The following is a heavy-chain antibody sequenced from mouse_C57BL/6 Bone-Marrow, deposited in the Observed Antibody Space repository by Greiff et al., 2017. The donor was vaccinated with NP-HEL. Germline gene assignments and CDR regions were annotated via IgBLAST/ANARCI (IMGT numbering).Heavy chain of an antibody. V-gene: IGHV1-55*01. CDR3: ARRIYWGFDY. CDR2: IYPGSGST. CDR1: GYTFTSYW. Sequence: QVQLQQPGAELVKPGASVKMSCKASGYTFTSYWITWVKQRPGQGLEWIGDIYPGSGSTNYTAKFKSKATLTVDTSSSTAYLQLSSLTAEDSAVYDCARRIYWGFDYWGQGTLVTVSA. J-gene: IGHJ3*01. D-gene: IGHD2-1*01.